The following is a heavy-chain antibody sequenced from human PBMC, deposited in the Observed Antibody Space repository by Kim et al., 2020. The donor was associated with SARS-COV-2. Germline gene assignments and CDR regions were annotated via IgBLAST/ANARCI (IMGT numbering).Heavy chain of an antibody. CDR3: ARDDGSGWYGDFDY. V-gene: IGHV1-18*01. D-gene: IGHD6-19*01. J-gene: IGHJ4*02. Sequence: ARKLQGRVTMTTDTSTSTAYMELRSLRSDDTAVYYCARDDGSGWYGDFDYWGQGTLVTVSS.